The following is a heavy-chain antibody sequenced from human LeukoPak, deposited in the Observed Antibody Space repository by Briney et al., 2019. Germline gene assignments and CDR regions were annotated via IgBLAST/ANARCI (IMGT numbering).Heavy chain of an antibody. Sequence: SETLSLTCTVSGGSISSYYWSWIRQPPGKGLDWIGYIYYSGSTNYNPSLKSRVTISVDASKNQFSLKLSSVTAADTAVYYCARPTRGYSYGPIDYWGRGTLVTVSS. CDR2: IYYSGST. CDR1: GGSISSYY. J-gene: IGHJ4*02. V-gene: IGHV4-59*01. D-gene: IGHD5-18*01. CDR3: ARPTRGYSYGPIDY.